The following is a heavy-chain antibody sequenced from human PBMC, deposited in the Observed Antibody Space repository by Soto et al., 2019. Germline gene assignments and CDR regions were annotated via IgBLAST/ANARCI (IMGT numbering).Heavy chain of an antibody. V-gene: IGHV1-24*01. CDR3: ATTSSGQHWMATEYFQH. D-gene: IGHD1-1*01. CDR1: RETPTRLI. J-gene: IGHJ1*01. CDR2: FDPEDGET. Sequence: GSVEGPCQVFRETPTRLIIPWAGHGSGKGLEWMGGFDPEDGETIYAQKFQGRVTMTEDTSTDTAYMEPSRLRSEDTAVYYCATTSSGQHWMATEYFQHWGQRTLVTVSS.